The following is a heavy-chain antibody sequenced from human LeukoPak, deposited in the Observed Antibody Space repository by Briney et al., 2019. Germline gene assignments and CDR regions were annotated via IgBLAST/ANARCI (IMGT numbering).Heavy chain of an antibody. CDR2: IYYRGST. CDR3: AREYSSSSGRRAFDI. Sequence: SETLSLTCTVSGGSISSYYWNWIRQPPGKGLEWIGYIYYRGSTNYNPSLKSRVTILVDTSKNQFSLRLSSVTAADTAVYYCAREYSSSSGRRAFDIWGQGTMVTVSS. D-gene: IGHD6-6*01. CDR1: GGSISSYY. V-gene: IGHV4-59*08. J-gene: IGHJ3*02.